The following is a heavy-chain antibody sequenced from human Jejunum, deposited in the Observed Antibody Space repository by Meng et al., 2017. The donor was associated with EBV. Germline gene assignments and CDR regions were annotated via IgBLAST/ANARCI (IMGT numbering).Heavy chain of an antibody. D-gene: IGHD3-16*01. Sequence: GQLVEAGGGVVQPGRSLRLSCAVSGFTFSGHAMQWVRQAPGKGLKWVALISNDGNNKYYADSVKGRFTISRDNSKNTLYLQMNSLRVDDTALYYCTREWGADYWGQGTLVTVSS. CDR2: ISNDGNNK. V-gene: IGHV3-30-3*01. CDR1: GFTFSGHA. CDR3: TREWGADY. J-gene: IGHJ4*02.